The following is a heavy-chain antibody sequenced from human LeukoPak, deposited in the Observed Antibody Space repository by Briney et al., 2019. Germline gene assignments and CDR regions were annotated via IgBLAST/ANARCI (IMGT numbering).Heavy chain of an antibody. CDR3: ARGGKQVSGIDEFDY. CDR1: GFTFIDYD. J-gene: IGHJ4*02. D-gene: IGHD6-19*01. Sequence: GGSLSLSCAASGFTFIDYDMLWLRQVIGKGLEGVSAMCVRGHTHYSGSVKGRFTISRENAESSLYLQMNSLRAEDTAIYYCARGGKQVSGIDEFDYWGQGTLVTVSS. CDR2: MCVRGHT. V-gene: IGHV3-13*01.